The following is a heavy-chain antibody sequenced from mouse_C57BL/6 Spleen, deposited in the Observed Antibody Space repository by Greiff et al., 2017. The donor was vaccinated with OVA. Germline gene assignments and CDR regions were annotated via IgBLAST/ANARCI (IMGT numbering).Heavy chain of an antibody. CDR2: INPGSGGT. CDR1: GYAFTNYL. Sequence: VQGVESGAELVRPGTSVKVSCKASGYAFTNYLIEWVKQRPGQGLEWIGVINPGSGGTNYNEKFKGKATLTADKSSSTAYMQLSSLTSEDSAVYFCAIYSNYGYWGQGTTLTVSS. CDR3: AIYSNYGY. J-gene: IGHJ2*01. V-gene: IGHV1-54*01. D-gene: IGHD2-5*01.